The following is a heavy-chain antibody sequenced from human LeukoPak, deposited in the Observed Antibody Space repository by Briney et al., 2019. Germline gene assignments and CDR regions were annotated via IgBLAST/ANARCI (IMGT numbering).Heavy chain of an antibody. J-gene: IGHJ4*02. V-gene: IGHV4-59*08. CDR3: ARLRGSGYCSGGSCLEPFVY. CDR2: IYYSGST. CDR1: GGSISSYY. Sequence: SETLSLTCTVSGGSISSYYWSWIRQPPGQGLERNGYIYYSGSTNYNSSLKIRGTISVDTSKNQFSLKLSSVTAADTAVYYCARLRGSGYCSGGSCLEPFVYWGPGTLVTVSS. D-gene: IGHD2-15*01.